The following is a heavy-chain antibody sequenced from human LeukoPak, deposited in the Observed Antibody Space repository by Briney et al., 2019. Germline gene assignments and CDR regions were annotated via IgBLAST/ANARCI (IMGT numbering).Heavy chain of an antibody. V-gene: IGHV3-66*02. CDR3: AKDGSKYSGSYGFDY. CDR1: GFTVSSNY. Sequence: GGSLRLSCAASGFTVSSNYMSWVRQAPGKGLEWVSVIYSGGSTYYADSVKGRFTISRDNSKNTLYLQMNSLRAEDTAVYYCAKDGSKYSGSYGFDYWGQGTLVTVSS. CDR2: IYSGGST. D-gene: IGHD1-26*01. J-gene: IGHJ4*02.